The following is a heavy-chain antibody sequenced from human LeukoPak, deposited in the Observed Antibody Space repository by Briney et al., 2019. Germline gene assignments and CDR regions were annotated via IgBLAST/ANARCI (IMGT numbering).Heavy chain of an antibody. J-gene: IGHJ4*02. CDR1: GFTFSSYA. CDR3: AKDSKWELPHSWIAY. CDR2: ISGSGGST. D-gene: IGHD1-26*01. Sequence: GGSLRLSCAASGFTFSSYAMSWVRQAPGKGLEGVSAISGSGGSTYYADSVKGRFTISRDNSKNTLYLQMNSLRAEDTAVYYCAKDSKWELPHSWIAYWGQGTLVTVSS. V-gene: IGHV3-23*01.